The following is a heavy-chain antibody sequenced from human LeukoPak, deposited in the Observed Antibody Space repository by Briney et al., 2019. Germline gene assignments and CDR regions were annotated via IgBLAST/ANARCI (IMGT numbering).Heavy chain of an antibody. CDR3: AKGRGYVVVVAAAEN. Sequence: HPGGSLRLSCAASGFTFSSYAMSWVRQAPGKGLEWVSAISGSGGSTYYADSVKGRFTISRDNSKNTLYLQMNSLRAEDTAVYYCAKGRGYVVVVAAAENWGQGTLVTVSS. D-gene: IGHD2-15*01. J-gene: IGHJ4*02. CDR1: GFTFSSYA. CDR2: ISGSGGST. V-gene: IGHV3-23*01.